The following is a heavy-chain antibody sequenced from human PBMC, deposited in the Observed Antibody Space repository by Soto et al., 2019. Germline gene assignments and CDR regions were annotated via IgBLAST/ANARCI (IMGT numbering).Heavy chain of an antibody. CDR2: ISTYNGNT. Sequence: QVQLLQSGAEVKKPGASVKVSCKASGYKFTTYGITLVRQAPGQGLEWLGGISTYNGNTDYAQNLQYRVTMTTETSTSTAYLEVRSLTSDATAVYFCASGLGTNGLDVWGQGTTVTVSS. V-gene: IGHV1-18*04. CDR1: GYKFTTYG. J-gene: IGHJ6*02. CDR3: ASGLGTNGLDV. D-gene: IGHD2-8*01.